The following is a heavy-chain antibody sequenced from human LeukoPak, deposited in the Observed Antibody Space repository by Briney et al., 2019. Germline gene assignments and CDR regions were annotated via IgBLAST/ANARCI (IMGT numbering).Heavy chain of an antibody. CDR1: GDSVSSNSAA. CDR2: TYYRSKWYN. J-gene: IGHJ4*02. CDR3: SRVSGQIITAGVSPSYLDY. Sequence: SQTLSLTCAISGDSVSSNSAAWNWIRQSPSRGLEWLGRTYYRSKWYNDYAVSVKSRITINPDTSKNHFSLKLTSVTAADTAVYYCSRVSGQIITAGVSPSYLDYWGQGTLVTVSS. V-gene: IGHV6-1*01. D-gene: IGHD6-13*01.